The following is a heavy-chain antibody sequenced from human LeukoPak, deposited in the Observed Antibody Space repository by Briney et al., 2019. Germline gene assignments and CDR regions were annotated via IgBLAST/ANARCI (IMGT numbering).Heavy chain of an antibody. V-gene: IGHV1-18*01. J-gene: IGHJ4*02. CDR1: GYTFTGYG. CDR3: AREKLYYDSSGYYYLAY. D-gene: IGHD3-22*01. Sequence: ASVKVSCKASGYTFTGYGISWVRQAPGQGLEWMGWISAYNGNTNYAQKLQGRVTMTTDTSTSTAYMELRSLRSDDTAVYYCAREKLYYDSSGYYYLAYWGQGTLVTVSS. CDR2: ISAYNGNT.